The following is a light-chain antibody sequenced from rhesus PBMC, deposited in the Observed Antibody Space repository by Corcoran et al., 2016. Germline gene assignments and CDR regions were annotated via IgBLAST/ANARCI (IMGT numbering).Light chain of an antibody. Sequence: DIQMTQSPSSLSASVGDRVTITGRASQGIRNYLAWYQQKPGKAPKLLIYDASPLQTGVPSKFSGSGSGTDFTLPFNSLHPDDFATYFFHQHSNYPFTFDPGTKLDIK. V-gene: IGKV1-25*01. CDR3: HQHSNYPFT. CDR1: QGIRNY. J-gene: IGKJ3*01. CDR2: DAS.